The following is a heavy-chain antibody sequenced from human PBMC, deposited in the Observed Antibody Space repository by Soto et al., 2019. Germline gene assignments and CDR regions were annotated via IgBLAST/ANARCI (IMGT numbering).Heavy chain of an antibody. CDR1: GGTFSSYA. CDR2: IIPIFGTA. CDR3: AREERDDSPNCFDL. Sequence: GASVKVSCKSSGGTFSSYAISWVRQAPGQGLEWMGGIIPIFGTANYAQKFQGRVTITADESTSTAYMELSSLRSEDTAVYYCAREERDDSPNCFDLWGQGILVTVSS. V-gene: IGHV1-69*13. D-gene: IGHD3-22*01. J-gene: IGHJ5*02.